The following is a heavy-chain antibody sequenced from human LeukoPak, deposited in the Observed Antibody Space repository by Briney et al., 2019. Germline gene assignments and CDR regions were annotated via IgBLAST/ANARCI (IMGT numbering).Heavy chain of an antibody. D-gene: IGHD1-1*01. CDR2: INPESTTT. CDR3: VKDHTGEQDK. V-gene: IGHV3-74*01. J-gene: IGHJ4*02. CDR1: GFTFSSFW. Sequence: GGSLRLSCAASGFTFSSFWIHWVRQVPGKGLVWVSRINPESTTTTYADSVKGRFTLSRDNARNTLYLQMNSLRVEDTAMYYCVKDHTGEQDKWGQGTLVTVSS.